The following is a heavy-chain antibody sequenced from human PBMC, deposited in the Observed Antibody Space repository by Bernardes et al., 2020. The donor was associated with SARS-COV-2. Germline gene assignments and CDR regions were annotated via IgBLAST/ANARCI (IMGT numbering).Heavy chain of an antibody. CDR3: ARQYCGGDCPLDY. J-gene: IGHJ4*02. V-gene: IGHV4-59*08. CDR1: GGSINYYY. CDR2: IYYSGST. D-gene: IGHD2-21*02. Sequence: SETLSLTCSVSGGSINYYYWSWIRQPPGKGLEWIGYIYYSGSTNYNPSLKSRVTISVDTSKNQFSLKLSSVTAADTAVYYCARQYCGGDCPLDYWGQGTLVTVSS.